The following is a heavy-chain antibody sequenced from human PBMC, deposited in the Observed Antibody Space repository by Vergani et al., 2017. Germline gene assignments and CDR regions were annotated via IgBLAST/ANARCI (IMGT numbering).Heavy chain of an antibody. CDR1: GGTFSSYA. CDR3: AREGPYCSGGSCYGY. V-gene: IGHV1-69*01. Sequence: QVQLVQSGAEVKKPGSSVKVSCKASGGTFSSYAISWVRQAPGQGLEWMGGISPIFGTANYAQKLQGSVTITADESTSTAYMELSSLRSEDTAVYYCAREGPYCSGGSCYGYGGQGTLVTVSS. CDR2: ISPIFGTA. J-gene: IGHJ4*02. D-gene: IGHD2-15*01.